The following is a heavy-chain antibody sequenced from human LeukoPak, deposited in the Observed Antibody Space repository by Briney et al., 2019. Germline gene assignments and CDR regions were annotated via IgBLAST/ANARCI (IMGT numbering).Heavy chain of an antibody. CDR3: ARDLPSSDAFDI. CDR2: IKQDGSEK. CDR1: GFTFSSYW. Sequence: PGGSLRLSCAASGFTFSSYWMSWVRQAPGKGLDWVANIKQDGSEKYYVDPVKGRFTISRDNAKNSLYLQMNSLRAEDTAVYYCARDLPSSDAFDIWGQGTMVTVSS. J-gene: IGHJ3*02. V-gene: IGHV3-7*01.